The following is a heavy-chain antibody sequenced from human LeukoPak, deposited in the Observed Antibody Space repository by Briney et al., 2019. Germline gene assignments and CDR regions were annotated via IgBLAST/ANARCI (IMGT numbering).Heavy chain of an antibody. D-gene: IGHD5-24*01. CDR1: GYTFTSYA. CDR2: INTKTGNP. V-gene: IGHV7-4-1*02. J-gene: IGHJ3*02. Sequence: RASVKVSCKASGYTFTSYAMNWVRQPPGQGLDWMGWINTKTGNPTYAQGFTGRFVFSLDTSVSTAYLQISSLKAEDTAVYYCARGGISDSYKTYSNDAFDIWGQGTMVTVSS. CDR3: ARGGISDSYKTYSNDAFDI.